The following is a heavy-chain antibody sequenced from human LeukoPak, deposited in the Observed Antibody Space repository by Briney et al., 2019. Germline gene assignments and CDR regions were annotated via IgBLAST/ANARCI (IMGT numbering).Heavy chain of an antibody. CDR3: ARNLLYCSGGSCYSAYYYYYMDV. CDR1: GYTFTGYY. Sequence: ASVKVSCKASGYTFTGYYMHWVRQAPGQGLEWMGWINPNSGGTNYAQKFQGRVTMTRDTSISTAYMELSRLRSDDTAVYYCARNLLYCSGGSCYSAYYYYYMDVGGKGTTVTVSS. J-gene: IGHJ6*03. CDR2: INPNSGGT. V-gene: IGHV1-2*02. D-gene: IGHD2-15*01.